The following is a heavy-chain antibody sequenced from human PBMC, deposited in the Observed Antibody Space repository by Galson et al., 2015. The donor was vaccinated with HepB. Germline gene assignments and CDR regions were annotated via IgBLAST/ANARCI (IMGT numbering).Heavy chain of an antibody. V-gene: IGHV3-21*01. CDR1: GFTFSSYS. D-gene: IGHD3-10*01. Sequence: SLRLSCAASGFTFSSYSMNWVRQAPGKGLEWVSSISSSSSYIYYADSVKGRFTISRDNAKNSLYLQMNSLRAEDTAVYYCAREVHYGSGSYYYYYGMDVWGQGTTVTVSS. CDR3: AREVHYGSGSYYYYYGMDV. J-gene: IGHJ6*02. CDR2: ISSSSSYI.